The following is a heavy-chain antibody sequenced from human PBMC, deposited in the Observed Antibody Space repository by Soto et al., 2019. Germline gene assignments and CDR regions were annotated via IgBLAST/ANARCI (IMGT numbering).Heavy chain of an antibody. V-gene: IGHV1-2*04. D-gene: IGHD3-22*01. CDR1: GYTFTGYY. CDR2: INPNSGGT. Sequence: GASVKVSCKASGYTFTGYYMHWVRQAPGQGLEWMGWINPNSGGTNYAQKFQGWVTMTRDTSISTAYMELSRLRSDDTAVYYCASSRKYYYDSSGNDAFDSWGQGTMVTVSS. CDR3: ASSRKYYYDSSGNDAFDS. J-gene: IGHJ3*02.